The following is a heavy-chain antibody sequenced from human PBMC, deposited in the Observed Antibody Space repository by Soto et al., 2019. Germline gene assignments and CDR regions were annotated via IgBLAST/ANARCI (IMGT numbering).Heavy chain of an antibody. CDR3: ARGGPYYYDSSGWSYYYYYGMDV. CDR1: GGSISSYY. V-gene: IGHV4-59*01. J-gene: IGHJ6*02. D-gene: IGHD3-22*01. CDR2: IYYSGST. Sequence: KPSETLSLTCTVSGGSISSYYWSWIRQPPGKGLEWIGYIYYSGSTNYNPSLKSRVTISVDTSKNQFSLKLSSVTAADTAVYYCARGGPYYYDSSGWSYYYYYGMDVWGQGTTVTVSS.